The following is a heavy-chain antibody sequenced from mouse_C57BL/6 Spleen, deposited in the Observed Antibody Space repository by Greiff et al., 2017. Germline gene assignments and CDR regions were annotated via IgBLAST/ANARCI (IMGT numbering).Heavy chain of an antibody. D-gene: IGHD2-5*01. CDR3: VRRSNYEYYYAMDY. V-gene: IGHV10-1*01. CDR1: GFSFNTYA. Sequence: EVKLVESGGGLVQPKGSLKLSCAASGFSFNTYAMNWVRQAPGKGLEWVARIRSKSNNYATYYADSVKDRFTISRDDSESMLYLQMNNLKTEDTAMYYCVRRSNYEYYYAMDYWGQGTSVTVSS. J-gene: IGHJ4*01. CDR2: IRSKSNNYAT.